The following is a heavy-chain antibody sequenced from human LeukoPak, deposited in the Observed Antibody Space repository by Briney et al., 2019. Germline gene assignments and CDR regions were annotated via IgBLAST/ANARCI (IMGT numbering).Heavy chain of an antibody. D-gene: IGHD5-18*01. V-gene: IGHV3-23*01. J-gene: IGHJ4*02. CDR1: GFTFSSYA. Sequence: PGGSLRLSCAASGFTFSSYAMSWVRQAPGKGLEWVSAISGTGTSTYYADSVKGRFTISRDNSKNTLFLQMNSLRADDTAVYYCAKFFEDAALIHDWWGQGSLVTVSS. CDR2: ISGTGTST. CDR3: AKFFEDAALIHDW.